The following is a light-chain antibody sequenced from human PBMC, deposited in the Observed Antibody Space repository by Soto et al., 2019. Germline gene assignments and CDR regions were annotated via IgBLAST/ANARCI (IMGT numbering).Light chain of an antibody. J-gene: IGKJ1*01. Sequence: EIVMTQSPATLSVSPGERATLSCRASHSVSSNLAWYQQTPGQAPRLLIYGASTRATGIPARFSGSGSGTEFTLTISSLQSEDFAVYYCQQYNNWPQTFGQGTKVEI. CDR2: GAS. CDR3: QQYNNWPQT. CDR1: HSVSSN. V-gene: IGKV3-15*01.